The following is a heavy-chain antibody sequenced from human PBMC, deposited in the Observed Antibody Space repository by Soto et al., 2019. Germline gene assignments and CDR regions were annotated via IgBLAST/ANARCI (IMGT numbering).Heavy chain of an antibody. D-gene: IGHD2-15*01. V-gene: IGHV3-23*01. Sequence: GGSLRLSCAASGFTFSSYAMSWVRQAPGKGLEWVSAISGSGGSTYYADSVKGRFTISRDNSKNTLYLQMNSLRAEDTAVYYCAKGSYCSGGSCYSLYFYFDYWGQGTLVTVSS. CDR1: GFTFSSYA. CDR3: AKGSYCSGGSCYSLYFYFDY. J-gene: IGHJ4*02. CDR2: ISGSGGST.